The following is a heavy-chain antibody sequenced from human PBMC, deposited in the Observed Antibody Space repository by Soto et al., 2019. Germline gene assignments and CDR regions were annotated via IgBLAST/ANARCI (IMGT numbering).Heavy chain of an antibody. D-gene: IGHD6-6*01. CDR3: ARDATIAARLDS. Sequence: SETLSLTCTVSGGSISSGDYYWSWLRQPPGKGLEWIGYIYYSGSTYYNPSLKSRVTISVDTSKNQFSLKLSSVTAADTAVYYCARDATIAARLDSWGQGTLVTVSS. V-gene: IGHV4-30-4*01. CDR2: IYYSGST. J-gene: IGHJ4*02. CDR1: GGSISSGDYY.